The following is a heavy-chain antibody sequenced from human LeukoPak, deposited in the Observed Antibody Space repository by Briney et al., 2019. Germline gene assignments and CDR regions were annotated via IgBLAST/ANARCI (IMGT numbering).Heavy chain of an antibody. CDR1: GGSFSGYY. J-gene: IGHJ4*02. D-gene: IGHD2-8*01. V-gene: IGHV4-34*01. CDR3: ARGSRGLRYCTNGVCLRAGAFDY. Sequence: SETLSLTCAVYGGSFSGYYWSWIRQPPGKGLEWIGEINHCGSTNYNPSLKSRVTISVDTSKNQFSLKLSSVTAADTAVFYCARGSRGLRYCTNGVCLRAGAFDYWRQGTLVTVSS. CDR2: INHCGST.